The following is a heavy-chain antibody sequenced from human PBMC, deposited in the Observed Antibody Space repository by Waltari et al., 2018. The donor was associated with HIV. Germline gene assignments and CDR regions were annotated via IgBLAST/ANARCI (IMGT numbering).Heavy chain of an antibody. CDR2: ITSSSSNT. CDR3: ARDNSGTY. Sequence: EVQLLESGGRLVQPGESLRLSCAASGFTFSTRAMSWIRQAPGKGLEWVSSITSSSSNTYYADSVKGRFTISRDNSKNTLFLQMNSLRAEDTAIYYCARDNSGTYYGQVTLVTVSS. CDR1: GFTFSTRA. D-gene: IGHD1-26*01. J-gene: IGHJ4*02. V-gene: IGHV3-23*01.